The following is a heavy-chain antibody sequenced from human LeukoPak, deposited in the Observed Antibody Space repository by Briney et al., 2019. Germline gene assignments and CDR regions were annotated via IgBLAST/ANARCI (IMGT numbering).Heavy chain of an antibody. V-gene: IGHV3-11*01. D-gene: IGHD3-10*01. CDR2: ISSSGSTI. J-gene: IGHJ6*03. CDR1: GFTFRDYY. Sequence: PGGSLRLSCAASGFTFRDYYMSWIRQAPGKGLEWVSYISSSGSTIYYADSVKGRFTISRDNAKNSLYLQMNSLRAEDTAVYYCARRDYYGSGSSHHYYMDVWGKGTTVTVSS. CDR3: ARRDYYGSGSSHHYYMDV.